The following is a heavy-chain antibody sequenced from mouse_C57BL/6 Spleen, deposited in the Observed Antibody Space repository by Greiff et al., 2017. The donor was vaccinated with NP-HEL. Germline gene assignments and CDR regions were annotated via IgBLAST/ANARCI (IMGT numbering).Heavy chain of an antibody. CDR3: ARKGDYYGSSSDWYFDV. CDR2: IYPRSGNT. D-gene: IGHD1-1*01. V-gene: IGHV1-81*01. Sequence: VQLQQSGAELARPGASVKLSCKASGYTFTSYGISWVKQRTGQGLEWIGEIYPRSGNTYYNEKFKGKATLTADKSSSTAYMELRSLTSEDSAVYFCARKGDYYGSSSDWYFDVWGTGTTVTVSS. J-gene: IGHJ1*03. CDR1: GYTFTSYG.